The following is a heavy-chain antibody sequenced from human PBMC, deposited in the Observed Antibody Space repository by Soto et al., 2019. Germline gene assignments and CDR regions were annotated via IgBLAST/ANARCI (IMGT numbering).Heavy chain of an antibody. CDR1: GYTFTSYY. CDR2: INPSGGST. D-gene: IGHD6-6*01. CDR3: AILRGLVPGQYGMDV. Sequence: RASVKVSCKASGYTFTSYYMHWVRQAPGQGLEWMGIINPSGGSTSYAQKFQGRVTMTRDTSTSTVYMELSSLRSEDTAVYYCAILRGLVPGQYGMDVWGRGTTVTVSS. J-gene: IGHJ6*02. V-gene: IGHV1-46*01.